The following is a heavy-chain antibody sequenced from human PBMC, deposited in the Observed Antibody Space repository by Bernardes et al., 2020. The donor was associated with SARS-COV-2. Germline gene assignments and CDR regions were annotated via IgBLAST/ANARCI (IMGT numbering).Heavy chain of an antibody. J-gene: IGHJ4*02. Sequence: GGSLRLSCAASGFTFSSYAMSWVRQAPGKGLEWVSAISGSGGRTYYADSVKGRFTISRDNSKNTLYLQMNSLRAEDTAVYYCAKDGLYDSSGYFFGGDYFDYWGQGTLVTVSS. D-gene: IGHD3-22*01. V-gene: IGHV3-23*01. CDR1: GFTFSSYA. CDR3: AKDGLYDSSGYFFGGDYFDY. CDR2: ISGSGGRT.